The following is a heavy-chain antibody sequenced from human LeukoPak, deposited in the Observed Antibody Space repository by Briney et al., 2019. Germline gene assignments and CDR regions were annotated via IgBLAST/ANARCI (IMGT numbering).Heavy chain of an antibody. D-gene: IGHD5-18*01. Sequence: GGSLRLSCAASGFTFSSYWMHWVRQAPGKGLEWVSSISSSSSYIYYADSVKGRFTISRDNAKNSLYLQMNSLRAEDTAVYYCARADWDTAMIDYWGQGTLVTVSS. CDR3: ARADWDTAMIDY. J-gene: IGHJ4*02. CDR2: ISSSSSYI. CDR1: GFTFSSYW. V-gene: IGHV3-21*01.